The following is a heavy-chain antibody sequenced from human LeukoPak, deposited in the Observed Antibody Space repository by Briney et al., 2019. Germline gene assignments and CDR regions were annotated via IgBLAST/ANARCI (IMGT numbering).Heavy chain of an antibody. Sequence: PSETLSLTCDVSGXSVTSTNGWTWVRQPPGKGLEWIGEVHLDGRTNYNPSLKSRLIMSVDLPENHIPLKLTSVTAADTAVYYCAREGGFYRPLDYSGQGTLVTVSS. CDR1: GXSVTSTNG. J-gene: IGHJ4*02. D-gene: IGHD3-3*01. CDR3: AREGGFYRPLDY. CDR2: VHLDGRT. V-gene: IGHV4-4*02.